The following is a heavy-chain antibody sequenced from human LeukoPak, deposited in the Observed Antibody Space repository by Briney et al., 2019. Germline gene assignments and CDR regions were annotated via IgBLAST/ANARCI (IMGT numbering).Heavy chain of an antibody. V-gene: IGHV4-59*08. J-gene: IGHJ4*02. CDR1: GGSFSGDS. CDR2: ISYTGNT. D-gene: IGHD2-21*02. Sequence: SETLSLTCAVYGGSFSGDSWTWIRQPPGKGLEWIGFISYTGNTNYYNPSLKSRVTMSVDTSMNQFSLKLSSVTAADTAVYYCARLGNCGNDCYAADYWGQGTLVTVSS. CDR3: ARLGNCGNDCYAADY.